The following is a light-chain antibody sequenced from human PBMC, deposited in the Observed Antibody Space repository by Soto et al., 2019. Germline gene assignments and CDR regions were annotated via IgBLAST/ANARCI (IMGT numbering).Light chain of an antibody. CDR1: QSVSSN. J-gene: IGKJ2*01. V-gene: IGKV3-15*01. CDR3: QQYNNWPPKYT. Sequence: EIVMTQSPATLSVSPGERVTLSCRASQSVSSNLAWYQQKPGQAPRLLIYGASTRATGIPVRFSGSGSGTEFTLTISSLQSEDFAVYYCQQYNNWPPKYTFGQGTKLEIK. CDR2: GAS.